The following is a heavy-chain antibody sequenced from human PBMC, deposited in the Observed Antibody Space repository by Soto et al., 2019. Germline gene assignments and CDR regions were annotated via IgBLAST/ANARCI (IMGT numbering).Heavy chain of an antibody. CDR2: INHSGST. CDR1: GGSFSGYY. V-gene: IGHV4-34*01. J-gene: IGHJ4*02. Sequence: QVQLQQWGAGLLKPSETLSLTCAVYGGSFSGYYWSWIRQPPGKGLEWIGVINHSGSTNYNPSLKSRVTISVDTSKNQFSLKLSSVTAADTAVYYCARGWHTLRACDYWGQGTLVTVSS. CDR3: ARGWHTLRACDY. D-gene: IGHD3-9*01.